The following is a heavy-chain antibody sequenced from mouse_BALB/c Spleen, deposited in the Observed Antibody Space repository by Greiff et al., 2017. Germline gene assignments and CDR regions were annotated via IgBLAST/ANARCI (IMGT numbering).Heavy chain of an antibody. D-gene: IGHD1-1*01. J-gene: IGHJ4*01. CDR3: ARHYGSSGARDE. CDR2: IDTSDSYT. Sequence: QVPLPPPGAELVMPGASVKMSCQASGYTFTDYWLHWVKQRPGQGLEWIGAIDTSDSYTSYNQKFKGKATLTVDESSSTAYMQLSSLTSEDSAVYYGARHYGSSGARDEGGKGNAVT. V-gene: IGHV1-69*01. CDR1: GYTFTDYW.